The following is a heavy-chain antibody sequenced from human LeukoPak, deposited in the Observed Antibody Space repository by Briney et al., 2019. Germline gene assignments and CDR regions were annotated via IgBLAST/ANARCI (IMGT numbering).Heavy chain of an antibody. CDR2: IRDDGSNK. CDR1: GFTFSTYD. CDR3: AKDGGAYSVGY. V-gene: IGHV3-30*02. D-gene: IGHD4-11*01. J-gene: IGHJ4*02. Sequence: GGSLRLSCAASGFTFSTYDMRWVRQAPGKGLGWVAFIRDDGSNKYYTDSVKGRFTISRDNSKNTLFLQMNSLKPEDTAVYYCAKDGGAYSVGYWGQGTLVTVSS.